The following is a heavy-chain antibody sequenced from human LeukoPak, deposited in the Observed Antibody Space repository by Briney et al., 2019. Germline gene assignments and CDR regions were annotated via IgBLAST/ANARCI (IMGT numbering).Heavy chain of an antibody. CDR1: GGTFSSYA. V-gene: IGHV1-69*13. CDR2: IIPIFGTA. D-gene: IGHD2-2*02. J-gene: IGHJ1*01. CDR3: ARDTQIYCSSTSCYKGVEDFQH. Sequence: SVKVSCKASGGTFSSYAISWVRQAPGQGLEWMGGIIPIFGTANYAQKFQGRVTITAEESTSTAYMELSRLRSDDTAVYYCARDTQIYCSSTSCYKGVEDFQHWGQGTLVTVSS.